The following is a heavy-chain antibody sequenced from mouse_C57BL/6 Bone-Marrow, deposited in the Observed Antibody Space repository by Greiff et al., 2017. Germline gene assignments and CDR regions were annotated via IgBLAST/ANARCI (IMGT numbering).Heavy chain of an antibody. V-gene: IGHV1-81*01. J-gene: IGHJ2*01. D-gene: IGHD2-1*01. CDR3: ASRYGNYKGY. CDR1: GYTFTSYG. CDR2: IYPRSGNT. Sequence: VKLMESGAELARPGASVKLSCKASGYTFTSYGISWVKQRTGQGLEWIGEIYPRSGNTYYNEKFKGKATLTADKSSSTAYMELRSLTSEDSAVYFCASRYGNYKGYWGQGTTLTVSS.